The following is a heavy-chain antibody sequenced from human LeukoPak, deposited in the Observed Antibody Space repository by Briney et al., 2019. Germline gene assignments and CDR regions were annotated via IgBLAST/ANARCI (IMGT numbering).Heavy chain of an antibody. CDR2: INPNSGGT. J-gene: IGHJ4*02. Sequence: GASVKVSCKASGGTFSSYAISWVRQAPGQGLEWMGWINPNSGGTNYAQKFQGRVTITADESTSTAYMELSSLRSEDTAVYYCARRRGTQGFDYWGQGTLVTVSS. CDR1: GGTFSSYA. V-gene: IGHV1-69*13. CDR3: ARRRGTQGFDY.